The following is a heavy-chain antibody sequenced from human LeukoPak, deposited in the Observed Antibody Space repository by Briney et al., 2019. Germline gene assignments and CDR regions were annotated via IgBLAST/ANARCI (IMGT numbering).Heavy chain of an antibody. J-gene: IGHJ4*02. CDR1: GLTFSTFG. V-gene: IGHV3-30*02. Sequence: GGSLRLSCAASGLTFSTFGMHWARQAPGKGLEWVAFIRFDGSNRYYAESLKGRFTISRDNSKNTLYLQMNSLRAEDTAIYFCAKGGYYFDYWGQGALVIVSS. CDR2: IRFDGSNR. CDR3: AKGGYYFDY.